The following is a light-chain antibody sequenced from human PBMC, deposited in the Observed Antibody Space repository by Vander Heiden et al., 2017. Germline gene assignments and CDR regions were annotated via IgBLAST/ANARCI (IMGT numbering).Light chain of an antibody. Sequence: DIPMTPSPSSLSASVGDRVTITCQASQGISNYLNWYQQKPGKAPKLLIYDASNLETGVPSRFSGSGSGTDFTFTISSLQPEDIATYYCQQYDNPPITFGQGTRLEIK. V-gene: IGKV1-33*01. CDR2: DAS. CDR1: QGISNY. CDR3: QQYDNPPIT. J-gene: IGKJ5*01.